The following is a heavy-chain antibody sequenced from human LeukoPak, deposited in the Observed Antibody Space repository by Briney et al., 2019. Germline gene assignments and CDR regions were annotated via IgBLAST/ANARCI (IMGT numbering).Heavy chain of an antibody. Sequence: SVKVSCKASGGTFISYAISWVRQAPGQGLEWMGGIIPIFGTANYAQKFQGRVTITADESTSTAYMELSSLRSEDTAVYYCAREGYDSSGYYYPSSDAFDIWGQGTMVTVSS. J-gene: IGHJ3*02. D-gene: IGHD3-22*01. CDR1: GGTFISYA. V-gene: IGHV1-69*13. CDR2: IIPIFGTA. CDR3: AREGYDSSGYYYPSSDAFDI.